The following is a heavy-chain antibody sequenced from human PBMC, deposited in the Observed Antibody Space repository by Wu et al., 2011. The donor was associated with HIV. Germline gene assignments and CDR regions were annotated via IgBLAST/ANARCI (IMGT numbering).Heavy chain of an antibody. D-gene: IGHD2-8*01. CDR3: ATEACPNAVCHQHFFDN. J-gene: IGHJ4*02. CDR1: GYTFTGYY. V-gene: IGHV1-2*02. CDR2: INPNNGGT. Sequence: QVQLVQSGAEVKKPGASVKVSCKASGYTFTGYYIFWVRQAPGRGLEWMGWINPNNGGTNYAQKFQGRVTMTRDTSISTAYMELSSLISEDTAMYYCATEACPNAVCHQHFFDNWGQGTLVTVSS.